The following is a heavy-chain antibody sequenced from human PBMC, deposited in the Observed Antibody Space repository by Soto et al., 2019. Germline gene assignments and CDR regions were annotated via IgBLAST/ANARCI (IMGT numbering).Heavy chain of an antibody. CDR1: GGSINSGGYS. D-gene: IGHD3-10*01. CDR2: LYHGGNT. CDR3: ARGDYGSRSYSAPLMDV. J-gene: IGHJ6*02. V-gene: IGHV4-30-2*01. Sequence: TSETLSLTCAVSGGSINSGGYSWSWIRQPPGKGLEWIGYLYHGGNTYYNPSLKSRVSISADRSKNQFSLRLSSVTAADTAVYYCARGDYGSRSYSAPLMDVWGQGTTVTVSS.